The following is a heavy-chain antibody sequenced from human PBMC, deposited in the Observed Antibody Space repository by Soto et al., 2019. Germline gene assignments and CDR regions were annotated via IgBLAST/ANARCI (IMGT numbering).Heavy chain of an antibody. Sequence: GESLKISCKGSGYSFTNYWIGWVRQMPGKGLEWMGIIYPGDSDTRYSPSFQGQVTISADKSINTAYLQWSSLQPSDTAIYYCARTYSGTYPPPYYFDSWGQGTLVTVSS. CDR1: GYSFTNYW. D-gene: IGHD1-26*01. CDR3: ARTYSGTYPPPYYFDS. CDR2: IYPGDSDT. V-gene: IGHV5-51*01. J-gene: IGHJ4*02.